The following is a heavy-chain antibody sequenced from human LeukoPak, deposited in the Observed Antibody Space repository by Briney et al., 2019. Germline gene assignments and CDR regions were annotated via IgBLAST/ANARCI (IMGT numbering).Heavy chain of an antibody. Sequence: SETLSLTCTVSGGSMKNYYWSWIRQPRGKGLEWIAYINDNGHSGYNPSLESRVTISVDTSKNHFSLRLRSVTAADSAVYYCARESADYVRGSFSDSWGQGILVTVSS. CDR2: INDNGHS. D-gene: IGHD3-16*01. CDR3: ARESADYVRGSFSDS. V-gene: IGHV4-59*12. J-gene: IGHJ4*02. CDR1: GGSMKNYY.